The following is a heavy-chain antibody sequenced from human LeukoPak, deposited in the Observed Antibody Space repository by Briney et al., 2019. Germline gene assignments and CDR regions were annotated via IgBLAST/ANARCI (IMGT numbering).Heavy chain of an antibody. D-gene: IGHD4-17*01. Sequence: GGSLRLSCAASGFTFSSYSMNWVRQAPGKGLEWVSSISSSSSYIYYADSVKGRFTISRDNAKNSLYLQMNSLRAEDTAVYYCARGGPYGDYVLYFDYWGQGTLVTVSS. CDR1: GFTFSSYS. CDR3: ARGGPYGDYVLYFDY. CDR2: ISSSSSYI. V-gene: IGHV3-21*01. J-gene: IGHJ4*02.